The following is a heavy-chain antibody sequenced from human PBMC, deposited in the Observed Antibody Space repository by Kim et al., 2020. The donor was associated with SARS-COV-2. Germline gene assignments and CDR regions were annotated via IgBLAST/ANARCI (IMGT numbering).Heavy chain of an antibody. J-gene: IGHJ4*02. Sequence: PSLKSRVTMSVDTAKNQFSRKLSSVTAADTAVYYCARSGGTYYYDSNGYDSWGQGTLITVSS. D-gene: IGHD3-22*01. V-gene: IGHV4-31*02. CDR3: ARSGGTYYYDSNGYDS.